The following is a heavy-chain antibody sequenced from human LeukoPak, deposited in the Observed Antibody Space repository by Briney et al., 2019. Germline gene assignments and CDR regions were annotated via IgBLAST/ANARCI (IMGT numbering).Heavy chain of an antibody. CDR2: TSSSDAGT. V-gene: IGHV3-23*01. CDR1: GFPLSSYA. Sequence: GGSLRLSCAAFGFPLSSYAMSWVRQAPGKGLEWVSATSSSDAGTYHADSVRGRFTISRDNSKNTLYLQMNSLRVEDTAVYYCAKGRGQGFDYWGQGTLVTVSS. D-gene: IGHD3-10*01. J-gene: IGHJ4*02. CDR3: AKGRGQGFDY.